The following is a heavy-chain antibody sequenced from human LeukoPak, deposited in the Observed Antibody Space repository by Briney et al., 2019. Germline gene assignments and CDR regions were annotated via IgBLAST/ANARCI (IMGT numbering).Heavy chain of an antibody. CDR3: AQPDF. V-gene: IGHV3-30*02. CDR1: GITFRSSS. Sequence: GGSRRLSCVASGITFRSSSMHWVRQAPGKGLEWLAFIRFDGSTKYYADSVKGRFTVSRDNSKSTLYLQMNSLRAEDTVGYYCAQPDFWGQGTLVTVSS. CDR2: IRFDGSTK. J-gene: IGHJ4*02.